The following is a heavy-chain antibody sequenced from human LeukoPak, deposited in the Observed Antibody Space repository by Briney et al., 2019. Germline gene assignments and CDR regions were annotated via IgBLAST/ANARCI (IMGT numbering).Heavy chain of an antibody. V-gene: IGHV4-31*03. CDR2: ISYSGST. CDR1: GGSISSGGYY. Sequence: MASETLSLTCNVSGGSISSGGYYWSWIRQHPGKGLEWIGYISYSGSTYYNPSLKSRVTISVDTSKNQFSLKLSSVTAADTAIYYCARAPYCGSNPRGCFVPWGQGTLVTVSS. J-gene: IGHJ5*02. CDR3: ARAPYCGSNPRGCFVP. D-gene: IGHD4-23*01.